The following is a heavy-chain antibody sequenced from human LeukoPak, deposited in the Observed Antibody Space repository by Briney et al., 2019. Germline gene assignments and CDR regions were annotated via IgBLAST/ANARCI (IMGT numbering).Heavy chain of an antibody. V-gene: IGHV4-61*02. CDR3: ARDSGYDFWSGLRGFDP. D-gene: IGHD3-3*01. J-gene: IGHJ5*02. CDR2: IHTTGST. CDR1: GGSINSGSYY. Sequence: SETLSLTCTVSGGSINSGSYYWSWIRQPAGKGLEWIGRIHTTGSTNYNPSLKSRVTISVDTSKNQFSLKLSSVTAADTAVYYCARDSGYDFWSGLRGFDPWGQGTRVTVSS.